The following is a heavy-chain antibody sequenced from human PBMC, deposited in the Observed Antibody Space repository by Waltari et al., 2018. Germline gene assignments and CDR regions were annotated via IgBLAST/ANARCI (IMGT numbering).Heavy chain of an antibody. Sequence: EVQLVESGGSLVQPGGSLRLSCAASGFTFNSYWIYGIRQAPGKGLEWVGDIKGDGGEKYYVDSVKGRFTTSRDNAKNSIYLEMNGMTAEDTAVYYCARGSNGAFDYWGQGTLVTVSS. J-gene: IGHJ4*02. CDR1: GFTFNSYW. CDR2: IKGDGGEK. D-gene: IGHD3-10*01. CDR3: ARGSNGAFDY. V-gene: IGHV3-7*04.